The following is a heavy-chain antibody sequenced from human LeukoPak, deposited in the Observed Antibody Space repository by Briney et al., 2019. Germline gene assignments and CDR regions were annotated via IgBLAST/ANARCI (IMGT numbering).Heavy chain of an antibody. J-gene: IGHJ4*02. CDR1: GFTFNSYA. V-gene: IGHV3-30-3*01. CDR2: ISYDGSIN. Sequence: GGSLRLSCAASGFTFNSYAVHWVRPAPAKGLEWVAVISYDGSINFYAASVKGRFTISRDNSKNTLYLQMNSLRAEDTALYFCARDLRYCGGGSCYFDYFFDYWGQGTLVTVSS. D-gene: IGHD2-15*01. CDR3: ARDLRYCGGGSCYFDYFFDY.